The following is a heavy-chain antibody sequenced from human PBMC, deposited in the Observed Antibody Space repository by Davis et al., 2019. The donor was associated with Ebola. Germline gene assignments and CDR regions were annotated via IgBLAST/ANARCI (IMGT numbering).Heavy chain of an antibody. J-gene: IGHJ4*02. Sequence: SETLSLTCTVSGGSITNYYWSWIRQPPGKGLEWIGYIYYSGSPNYNPSLKSRVTISVDTSKNQFSLKLSSVTAADTAVYYCARHHARGSGYSDYWGQGTLVTVSS. CDR2: IYYSGSP. V-gene: IGHV4-59*08. CDR1: GGSITNYY. CDR3: ARHHARGSGYSDY. D-gene: IGHD6-19*01.